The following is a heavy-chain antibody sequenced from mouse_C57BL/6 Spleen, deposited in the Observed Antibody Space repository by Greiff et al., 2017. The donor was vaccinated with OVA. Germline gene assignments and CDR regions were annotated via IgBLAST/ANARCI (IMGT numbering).Heavy chain of an antibody. CDR3: ARSGYSAWFAY. Sequence: VQLQQSGPELVKPGASVKISCKASGYSFTSYYIHWVKQRPGQGLEWIGWIYPGSGNTKYNEKFKGKATLTADTSSSTAYMQLSSLTSADSAVYYCARSGYSAWFAYWGQGTLVTVSA. CDR1: GYSFTSYY. CDR2: IYPGSGNT. D-gene: IGHD2-3*01. V-gene: IGHV1-66*01. J-gene: IGHJ3*01.